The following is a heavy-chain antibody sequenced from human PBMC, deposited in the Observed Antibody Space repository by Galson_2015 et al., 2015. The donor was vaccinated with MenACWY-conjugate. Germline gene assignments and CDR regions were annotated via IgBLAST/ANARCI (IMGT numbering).Heavy chain of an antibody. D-gene: IGHD3-16*01. CDR2: IGGPGTAI. CDR1: GFTFSSYS. Sequence: SLRLSCAASGFTFSSYSMNWVRQAPGKGLEWVSYIGGPGTAIYFPDSVKGRFTISRDNAKNSLYLQMNSPTADDTAVYYCARDDRWVFDIWGQGTMVTVSS. J-gene: IGHJ3*02. V-gene: IGHV3-48*04. CDR3: ARDDRWVFDI.